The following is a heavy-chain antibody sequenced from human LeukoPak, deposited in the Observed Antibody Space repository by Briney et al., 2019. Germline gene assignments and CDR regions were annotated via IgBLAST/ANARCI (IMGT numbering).Heavy chain of an antibody. Sequence: PGGSLRLSCAASGFTVSSNYMSWVRQAPGEGLELVSLIYSGGSTYYADSVKGRFTISRDNSKNTVYLQMNSLRAEDTAVYYCARSNYYDSSGYVFDYWGQGTLVTVSS. CDR2: IYSGGST. V-gene: IGHV3-53*01. CDR3: ARSNYYDSSGYVFDY. J-gene: IGHJ4*02. CDR1: GFTVSSNY. D-gene: IGHD3-22*01.